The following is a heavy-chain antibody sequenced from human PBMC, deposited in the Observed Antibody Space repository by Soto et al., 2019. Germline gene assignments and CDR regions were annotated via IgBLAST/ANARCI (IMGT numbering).Heavy chain of an antibody. Sequence: ASVKVSCKASGYTFTSYAMHWVRQAPGQRLEWMGWINAGNGNTKYSQKFQGRVTITRDTSASTAYMELSSLRSDDTAVYYCARDRGYCSGGSCYSVHCYYGMDVWGQGTTVTVSS. V-gene: IGHV1-3*01. CDR2: INAGNGNT. J-gene: IGHJ6*02. D-gene: IGHD2-15*01. CDR3: ARDRGYCSGGSCYSVHCYYGMDV. CDR1: GYTFTSYA.